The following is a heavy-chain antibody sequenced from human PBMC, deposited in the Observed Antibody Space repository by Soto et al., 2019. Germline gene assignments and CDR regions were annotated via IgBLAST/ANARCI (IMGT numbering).Heavy chain of an antibody. Sequence: ASVKVSCKASGYTFTSYAMHWVRQAPGQRLEWMGWINAGNGNTKYSQKFQGRVTITRDTSASTAYMELSSLRSEDTAVYYCARKGITMIVVVGPYYFDYWGRGTLVTVSS. V-gene: IGHV1-3*01. CDR1: GYTFTSYA. CDR3: ARKGITMIVVVGPYYFDY. CDR2: INAGNGNT. D-gene: IGHD3-22*01. J-gene: IGHJ4*02.